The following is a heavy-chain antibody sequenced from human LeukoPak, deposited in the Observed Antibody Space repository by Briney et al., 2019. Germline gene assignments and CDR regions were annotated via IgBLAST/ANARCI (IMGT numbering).Heavy chain of an antibody. CDR1: GVSISSNGFC. V-gene: IGHV4-39*01. D-gene: IGHD3-16*01. CDR2: IYSSGSS. J-gene: IGHJ4*02. Sequence: SETLSLTCTASGVSISSNGFCWGWIRQPPGKGLEWIGSIYSSGSSYYNPSLKSRVTISVDTSKNQFSLKLSYVTAANAADYYFESQVRYAYGQVDYWGQGTLLTVSS. CDR3: ESQVRYAYGQVDY.